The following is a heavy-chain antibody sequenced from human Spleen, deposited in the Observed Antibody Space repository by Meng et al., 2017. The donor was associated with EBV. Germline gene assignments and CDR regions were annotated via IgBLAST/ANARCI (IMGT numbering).Heavy chain of an antibody. D-gene: IGHD5-12*01. V-gene: IGHV1-18*01. J-gene: IGHJ4*02. CDR1: GYTFSNYG. CDR3: ARDYYSGYDRLGH. Sequence: QGQMVQYGSEVKTPGASLKVSCKGSGYTFSNYGISWVRQAPGQGLEWVRWISPHNGNTNYAQRLQGRVTMTTETSTTTAYMELRSLRSDDTAVYYCARDYYSGYDRLGHWGQGTLVTVSS. CDR2: ISPHNGNT.